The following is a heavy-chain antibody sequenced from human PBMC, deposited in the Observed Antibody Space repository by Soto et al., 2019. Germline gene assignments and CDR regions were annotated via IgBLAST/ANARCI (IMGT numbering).Heavy chain of an antibody. CDR3: AAAQPWGWWKNTHHYNWFDP. Sequence: ASLKVSCKVSGYTLTELSMHWVRQAPGKGLEWMGGFDPEDGETIYAQKFQGRVTMTEDTSTDTAYMELSSLRSEDTAVYYCAAAQPWGWWKNTHHYNWFDPWGQGTLVTVSS. V-gene: IGHV1-24*01. D-gene: IGHD2-15*01. J-gene: IGHJ5*02. CDR1: GYTLTELS. CDR2: FDPEDGET.